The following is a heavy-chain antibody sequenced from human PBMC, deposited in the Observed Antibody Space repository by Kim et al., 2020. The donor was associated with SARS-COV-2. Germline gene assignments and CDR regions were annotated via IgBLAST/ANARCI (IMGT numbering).Heavy chain of an antibody. Sequence: GGSLRLSCAASGFIFSSHSMHWVRQAPGKGLVWVSGIGSDGSSTTYAASVDGRSTTSRDNDKNTLYLQKTTLRAEDTAVYYWTRIVPTANRAYYYYCID. CDR1: GFIFSSHS. CDR3: TRIVPTANRAYYYYCID. J-gene: IGHJ6*01. CDR2: IGSDGSST. V-gene: IGHV3-74*01. D-gene: IGHD1-1*01.